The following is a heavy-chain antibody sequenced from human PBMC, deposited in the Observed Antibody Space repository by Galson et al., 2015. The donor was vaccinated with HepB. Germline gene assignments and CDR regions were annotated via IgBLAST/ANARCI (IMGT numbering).Heavy chain of an antibody. Sequence: SLRLSCAGSKFTFNRYAMHWVRQAPGRGLDWVAGVSYDGDEKYYADSVKGRFTVSRDNSKNTVYLLMNALRADDTALYYCARGRNQLLGFTYGFDVWGQGTTVAVSS. V-gene: IGHV3-30*04. CDR1: KFTFNRYA. CDR2: VSYDGDEK. J-gene: IGHJ6*02. CDR3: ARGRNQLLGFTYGFDV. D-gene: IGHD2-2*01.